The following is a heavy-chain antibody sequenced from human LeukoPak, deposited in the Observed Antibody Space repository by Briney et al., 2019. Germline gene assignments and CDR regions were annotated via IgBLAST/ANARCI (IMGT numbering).Heavy chain of an antibody. V-gene: IGHV3-33*01. CDR1: GLTFSSYG. CDR3: ARAGERYCSSTSCHWVDY. Sequence: GGSLRLSCAASGLTFSSYGMHWVRQAPGKGLEWVAVIWYDGSNKYYADSVKGRFTISRDNSKNTLYLQMNSLRAEDTAVYYCARAGERYCSSTSCHWVDYWGQGTLVTVSS. D-gene: IGHD2-2*01. J-gene: IGHJ4*02. CDR2: IWYDGSNK.